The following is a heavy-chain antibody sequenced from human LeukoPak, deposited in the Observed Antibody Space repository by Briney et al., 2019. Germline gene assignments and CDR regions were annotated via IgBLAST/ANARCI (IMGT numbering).Heavy chain of an antibody. J-gene: IGHJ4*02. V-gene: IGHV4-59*10. CDR2: IYTSGST. CDR3: ASSGYGSGSYYKAYFDY. CDR1: GGSFSGYY. Sequence: SETLSLTCAVYGGSFSGYYWSWIRQPAGKVLEWVGRIYTSGSTNYNPSLKSRVTMSVDTSKNQFSLKLSSVTAADTAVYYCASSGYGSGSYYKAYFDYWGQGTLVTVSS. D-gene: IGHD3-10*01.